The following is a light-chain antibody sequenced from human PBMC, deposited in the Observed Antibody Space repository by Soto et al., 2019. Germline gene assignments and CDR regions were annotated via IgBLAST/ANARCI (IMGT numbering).Light chain of an antibody. CDR2: ASS. Sequence: EIVLTQSPGTLSLSPGERATLSCKTSQTSGSNFLAWYQHKPGQAPRLLIYASSNRATDIPDRFSGSGSGTEFTLTISSLQPEDFATYYCQQHGQWPITFGQGTRLEIK. CDR1: QTSGSNF. CDR3: QQHGQWPIT. V-gene: IGKV3-20*01. J-gene: IGKJ5*01.